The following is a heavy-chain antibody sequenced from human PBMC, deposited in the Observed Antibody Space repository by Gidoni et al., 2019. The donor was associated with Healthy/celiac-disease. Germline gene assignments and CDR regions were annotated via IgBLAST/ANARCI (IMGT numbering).Heavy chain of an antibody. D-gene: IGHD1-26*01. Sequence: QVQLVQSGAEVKTPGTSVKVSCKASGYTFTIYYVHWVRQAPGQGLEWMGIINPSGGSTSYAQKFQGRVTMTSNTSTSTVYMELSSLRSEDTAVYYCALLTTVGATTYLDYWGQGTLVTVSS. CDR2: INPSGGST. V-gene: IGHV1-46*03. J-gene: IGHJ4*02. CDR1: GYTFTIYY. CDR3: ALLTTVGATTYLDY.